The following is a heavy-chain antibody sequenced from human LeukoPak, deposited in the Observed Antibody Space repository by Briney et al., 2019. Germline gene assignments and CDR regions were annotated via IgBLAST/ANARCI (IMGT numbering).Heavy chain of an antibody. CDR2: IYYSGST. J-gene: IGHJ4*02. CDR1: GGSISSHY. Sequence: SETLSLTCTVSGGSISSHYWSWIRQPPGKGLEWIGYIYYSGSTNYNPPLKSRVTISVDTSKNQFSLKLSYVTAADTAVYYCARSIRRGIAAAGFDYWGQGTLVTVSS. CDR3: ARSIRRGIAAAGFDY. D-gene: IGHD6-13*01. V-gene: IGHV4-59*11.